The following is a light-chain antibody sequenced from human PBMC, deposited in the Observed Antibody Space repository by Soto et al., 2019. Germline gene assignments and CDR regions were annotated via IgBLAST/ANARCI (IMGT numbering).Light chain of an antibody. CDR3: QQYYSTLFT. J-gene: IGKJ3*01. Sequence: DIVLTQSPDSLAVSLGERATINCKSSQSVLYSSNNKNYLAWYQQKPGQPPKLLIYRASTRESGVPDRFSGSGSGTDFTLTISSLQAEDVAVYYCQQYYSTLFTFGPGTKVDIK. V-gene: IGKV4-1*01. CDR2: RAS. CDR1: QSVLYSSNNKNY.